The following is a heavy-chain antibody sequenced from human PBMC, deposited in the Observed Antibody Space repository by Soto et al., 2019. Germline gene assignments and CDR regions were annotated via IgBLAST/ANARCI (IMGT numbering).Heavy chain of an antibody. V-gene: IGHV4-39*01. CDR1: GSSINSSGYY. J-gene: IGHJ4*02. Sequence: SETLSLTCTVSGSSINSSGYYWGWIRQPPGKGLEWIGSMFYGVSTYYNPSLKSRVTVSVDTSKNQFSLNLRSVTAADTAVYYCARLPSRHLVDYCGQGTLVTVSS. D-gene: IGHD3-3*02. CDR2: MFYGVST. CDR3: ARLPSRHLVDY.